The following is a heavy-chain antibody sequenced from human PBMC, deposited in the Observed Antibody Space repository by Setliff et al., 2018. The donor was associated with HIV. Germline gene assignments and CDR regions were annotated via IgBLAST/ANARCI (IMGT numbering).Heavy chain of an antibody. D-gene: IGHD6-19*01. J-gene: IGHJ6*03. V-gene: IGHV4-34*01. CDR2: INHSGST. Sequence: SETLSLTCAVYGGSFSGYSWTWIRQPPGKGLEWIGEINHSGSTNYNPSLKSRVTISVDTSKNQFSLKLSSVTAADTAVYYCARGYPGIAVAGLSYYYYYYMDVWGKGTTVTVSS. CDR1: GGSFSGYS. CDR3: ARGYPGIAVAGLSYYYYYYMDV.